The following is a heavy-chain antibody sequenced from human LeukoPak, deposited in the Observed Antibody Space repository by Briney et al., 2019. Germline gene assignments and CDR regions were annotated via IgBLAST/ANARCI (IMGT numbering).Heavy chain of an antibody. V-gene: IGHV4-39*07. D-gene: IGHD6-19*01. J-gene: IGHJ4*02. CDR2: GDYSGGT. CDR3: AGERGEECSSGWYKTNYFYN. Sequence: PSETLSLTCTVSGDSFTSVTDYWAWIRQPPGKGLEWIASGDYSGGTYYNPSLESRVAISADMSKNQISLKLTSVTGADTAVYYCAGERGEECSSGWYKTNYFYNWGQGIRVTVSS. CDR1: GDSFTSVTDY.